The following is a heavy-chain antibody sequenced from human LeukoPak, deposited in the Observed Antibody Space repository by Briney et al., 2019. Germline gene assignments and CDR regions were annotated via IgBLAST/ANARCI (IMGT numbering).Heavy chain of an antibody. CDR1: GFTFSNYG. CDR2: ISYDGSNK. D-gene: IGHD1-26*01. J-gene: IGHJ2*01. CDR3: AKVWDLVGADLPYLHL. Sequence: GRSLSLSCAASGFTFSNYGMHCVRQAPGKGLEWVAVISYDGSNKFYADSVRGRLTISRVNSRNTLYLQIHSLRPEDTAVYYCAKVWDLVGADLPYLHLWGRATLVTVSS. V-gene: IGHV3-30*18.